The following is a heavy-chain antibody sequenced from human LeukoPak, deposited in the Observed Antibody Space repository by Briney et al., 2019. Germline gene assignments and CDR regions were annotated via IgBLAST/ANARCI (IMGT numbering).Heavy chain of an antibody. Sequence: ASVKVSCKVSGYTLSELSIHWVRQAPGKGLEWMGGFDPEDGKTVYAQKFQGRVTMTEDTSTDTADMEMSSLRSEDTAVYYCATDAMATLKRLPNDTFDIWGQGTMVTVSS. D-gene: IGHD5-24*01. CDR3: ATDAMATLKRLPNDTFDI. J-gene: IGHJ3*02. CDR1: GYTLSELS. CDR2: FDPEDGKT. V-gene: IGHV1-24*01.